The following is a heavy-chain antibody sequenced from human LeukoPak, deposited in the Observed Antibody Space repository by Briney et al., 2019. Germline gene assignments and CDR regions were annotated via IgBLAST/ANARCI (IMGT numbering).Heavy chain of an antibody. V-gene: IGHV3-74*01. Sequence: GSLILSCAASGFTFNNYWMHWVRQAPGKGLVWVSRIDSDGSNTNYADSVKGRFTVSRDNAKNTLYLQMNSLRAEDTAVYYCARDDYGDYYFDYWGQGTLVTVSS. J-gene: IGHJ4*02. CDR2: IDSDGSNT. CDR1: GFTFNNYW. CDR3: ARDDYGDYYFDY. D-gene: IGHD4-17*01.